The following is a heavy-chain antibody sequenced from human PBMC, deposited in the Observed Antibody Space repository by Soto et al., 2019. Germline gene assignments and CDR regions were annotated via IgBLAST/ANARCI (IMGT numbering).Heavy chain of an antibody. CDR2: IYYSGST. CDR3: ARDYKQPATPSYYYYGMDV. CDR1: GGSISSGDYY. J-gene: IGHJ6*02. Sequence: SETLSLTCTVSGGSISSGDYYWRWIRQPPGKGLEWIGYIYYSGSTYYNPSLKSRVTISVDTSKNQFSLKLSSVTAADAAVYYCARDYKQPATPSYYYYGMDVWGQGTTVTVSS. D-gene: IGHD6-13*01. V-gene: IGHV4-30-4*01.